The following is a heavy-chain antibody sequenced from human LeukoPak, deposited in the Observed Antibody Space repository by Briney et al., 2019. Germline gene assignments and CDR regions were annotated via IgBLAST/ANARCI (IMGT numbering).Heavy chain of an antibody. V-gene: IGHV1-46*01. CDR1: GYTFTSYH. CDR2: INPSGGST. J-gene: IGHJ6*02. D-gene: IGHD6-19*01. CDR3: ARDRYSSGWNGMDV. Sequence: ASVKVSFKASGYTFTSYHMHWVRQAPGQGLEWMGIINPSGGSTTNAQKFQGRVIMTTDTSTSTVYMELSSLRSEDTAVYYCARDRYSSGWNGMDVWGQGTTVTVSS.